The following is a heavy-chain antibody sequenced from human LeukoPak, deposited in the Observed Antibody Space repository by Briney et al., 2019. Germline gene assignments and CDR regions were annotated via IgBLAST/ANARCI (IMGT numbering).Heavy chain of an antibody. D-gene: IGHD2-2*01. V-gene: IGHV3-7*01. CDR1: GFTFSNYW. CDR3: ARVLYGSRVNVIDS. CDR2: MNEYGSEK. J-gene: IGHJ4*02. Sequence: GGSLTLSCAASGFTFSNYWINWVRQAPGKGLECVANMNEYGSEKYYVDSVRGRFTISRDNAENSLFLHMNSLRVEDTAVYRCARVLYGSRVNVIDSWGPGTLVTVSS.